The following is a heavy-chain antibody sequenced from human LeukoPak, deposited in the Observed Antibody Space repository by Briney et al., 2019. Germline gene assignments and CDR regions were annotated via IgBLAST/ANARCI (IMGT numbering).Heavy chain of an antibody. Sequence: GGSLRLSCAASGFTFSSYWMHWVRQAPGKGLVWVSRINSDGSSTSYADSVKGRFTISRDNAENTLYLQMNSLRAEDTAVYYCAPSLYYYGSGSYYKGTDYWGQGTLVTVSS. CDR1: GFTFSSYW. D-gene: IGHD3-10*01. CDR3: APSLYYYGSGSYYKGTDY. CDR2: INSDGSST. V-gene: IGHV3-74*01. J-gene: IGHJ4*02.